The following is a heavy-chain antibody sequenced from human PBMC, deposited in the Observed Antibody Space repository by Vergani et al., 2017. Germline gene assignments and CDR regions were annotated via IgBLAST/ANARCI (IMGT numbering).Heavy chain of an antibody. V-gene: IGHV3-15*05. Sequence: EVQLVESGGGLVKPGGFLRLSCAASGFTFNNAWMSWVRQAPGKGLEWVGRIKSKTDGGTIDYAASVKGRFTISRDDSKDTLYLQMNSLRPEDTAVYYCTTDQVTTVTSGDYWGQGTLVTVSS. J-gene: IGHJ4*02. CDR2: IKSKTDGGTI. CDR1: GFTFNNAW. D-gene: IGHD4-17*01. CDR3: TTDQVTTVTSGDY.